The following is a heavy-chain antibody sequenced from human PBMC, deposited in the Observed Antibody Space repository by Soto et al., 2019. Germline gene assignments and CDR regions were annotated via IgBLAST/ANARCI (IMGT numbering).Heavy chain of an antibody. D-gene: IGHD2-8*02. CDR3: AKKLRDFVGGGSYWGFHS. J-gene: IGHJ1*01. Sequence: GGSLRLSCAASGFTFSSYGMHWVRQAPGKGLEWVAVISYDGSNKYYVDSVKGRFTISRDNSKNTLYLQMNSLRAEDTAVCFSAKKLRDFVGGGSYWGFHSWGQGTLVTVSS. CDR2: ISYDGSNK. V-gene: IGHV3-30*18. CDR1: GFTFSSYG.